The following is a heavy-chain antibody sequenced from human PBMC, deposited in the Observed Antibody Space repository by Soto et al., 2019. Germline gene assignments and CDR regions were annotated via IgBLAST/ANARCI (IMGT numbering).Heavy chain of an antibody. Sequence: GASVRLSCRASEYTFTGYYMHWFRRAPGQGLEWMGWINPNSGGTNYAQKFQGWVTMTRDTSISTAYMELSRLRSDDTAVYYCARGYFDWLFFLAYWGQGTLVTVSS. J-gene: IGHJ4*02. CDR3: ARGYFDWLFFLAY. D-gene: IGHD3-9*01. CDR2: INPNSGGT. V-gene: IGHV1-2*04. CDR1: EYTFTGYY.